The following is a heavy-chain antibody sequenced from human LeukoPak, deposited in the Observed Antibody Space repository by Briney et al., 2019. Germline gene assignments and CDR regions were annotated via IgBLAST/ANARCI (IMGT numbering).Heavy chain of an antibody. D-gene: IGHD2-21*02. V-gene: IGHV1-69*04. Sequence: ASVKVSCKASGGTFSSYAIGWVRQAPGQGLEWMGRIIPIFGIANYAQKFQGRVTITADKSTSTAYMELSSLRSEDTAVYYCATRKCGGDCYSDYYYGMDVWGQGTTVTVSS. CDR3: ATRKCGGDCYSDYYYGMDV. CDR1: GGTFSSYA. CDR2: IIPIFGIA. J-gene: IGHJ6*02.